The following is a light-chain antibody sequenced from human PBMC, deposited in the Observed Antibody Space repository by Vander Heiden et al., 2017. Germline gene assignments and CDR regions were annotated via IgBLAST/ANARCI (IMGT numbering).Light chain of an antibody. CDR3: QQYDNLPLT. V-gene: IGKV1-33*01. J-gene: IGKJ4*01. CDR2: DGS. Sequence: DIQMTQSPYSLSASVGDRVTITCQASQDTSNYLNWYQQKPGKAPKVLMYDGSNLETGVPARFSGSGSGTDFTCTISSLQPEDSATYYCQQYDNLPLTFGGGTKVEIK. CDR1: QDTSNY.